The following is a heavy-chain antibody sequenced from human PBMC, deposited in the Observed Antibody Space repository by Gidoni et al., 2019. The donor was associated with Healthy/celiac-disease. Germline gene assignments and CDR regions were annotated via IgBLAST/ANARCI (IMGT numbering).Heavy chain of an antibody. J-gene: IGHJ4*02. D-gene: IGHD2-2*01. CDR3: ARVSSRESPPYQLPPDY. Sequence: GIIPIFGTANYAQKFQGRVTITADKSTSTAYMELSSLRSEDTAVYYCARVSSRESPPYQLPPDYWGQGTLVTVSS. V-gene: IGHV1-69*06. CDR2: IIPIFGTA.